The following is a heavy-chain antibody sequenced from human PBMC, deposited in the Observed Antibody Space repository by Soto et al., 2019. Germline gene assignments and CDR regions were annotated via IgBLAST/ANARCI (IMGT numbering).Heavy chain of an antibody. CDR2: ISSSSSYI. J-gene: IGHJ5*02. CDR1: GFTFSSYS. D-gene: IGHD5-18*01. Sequence: KPGGSLRLSCAASGFTFSSYSMNWVRQAPGKGLEWVSSISSSSSYIYYADSVKGRFTISRDNAKNSLYLQMNSLRAEDTAVYYCARERGYSYASPFYDPWGQGTLVTVSS. V-gene: IGHV3-21*01. CDR3: ARERGYSYASPFYDP.